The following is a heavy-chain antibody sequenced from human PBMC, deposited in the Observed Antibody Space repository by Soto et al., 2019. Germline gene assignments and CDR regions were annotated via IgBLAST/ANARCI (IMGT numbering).Heavy chain of an antibody. CDR2: ISGSGDST. V-gene: IGHV3-23*01. J-gene: IGHJ4*02. Sequence: EVQLLESGGGLVQPGGSLRLSCAGSGFTFSSYAMRWVRQAPGKGLEWVSAISGSGDSTYYAGSVKGRFTTSRDNSKNTLYLPMNSLRAEDTAVYYCASRGSGSYYDYWGQGTLVTVSS. D-gene: IGHD1-26*01. CDR1: GFTFSSYA. CDR3: ASRGSGSYYDY.